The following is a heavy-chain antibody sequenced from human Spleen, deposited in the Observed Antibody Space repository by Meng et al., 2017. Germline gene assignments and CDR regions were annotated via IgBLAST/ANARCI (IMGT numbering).Heavy chain of an antibody. V-gene: IGHV3-11*01. CDR2: ISSSGTTI. Sequence: SRKISGVASGFTFRDYYMTWIRQAPGMGLEWISYISSSGTTIYYADSVKGRFTISRDNAKNSLYLQMNSLRPEDTAVYYCARRGYSYGYYYYGLDVWGQGTTVTVSS. J-gene: IGHJ6*02. D-gene: IGHD5-18*01. CDR3: ARRGYSYGYYYYGLDV. CDR1: GFTFRDYY.